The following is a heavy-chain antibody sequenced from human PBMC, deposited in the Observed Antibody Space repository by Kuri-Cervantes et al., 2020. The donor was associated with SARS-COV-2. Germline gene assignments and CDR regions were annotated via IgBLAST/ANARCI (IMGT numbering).Heavy chain of an antibody. CDR1: GFTFSSYG. Sequence: GESLKISCAASGFTFSSYGMHWVRQAPGKGLEWVAAIWYDGSNKYYADSVKGRFTISRDNSKNTLYLQMNSLRAEDTAVYYCARDWGEYYFDYWGQGTLVTVSS. J-gene: IGHJ4*02. CDR3: ARDWGEYYFDY. CDR2: IWYDGSNK. V-gene: IGHV3-33*01. D-gene: IGHD3-16*01.